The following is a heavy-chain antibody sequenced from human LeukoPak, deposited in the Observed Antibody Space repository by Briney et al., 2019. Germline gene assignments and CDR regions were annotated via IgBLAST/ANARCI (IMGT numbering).Heavy chain of an antibody. CDR3: ARDYYGSGSPVYFDY. Sequence: AGGSLRLSCAASGFAFSDYYMSWIRQAPGKGLEWVSYISSSGSTIYYADSVKGRFTISRDNAKNSLYLQMNSLRAEDTAVYYCARDYYGSGSPVYFDYWGQGTLVTVSS. CDR2: ISSSGSTI. D-gene: IGHD3-10*01. CDR1: GFAFSDYY. J-gene: IGHJ4*02. V-gene: IGHV3-11*01.